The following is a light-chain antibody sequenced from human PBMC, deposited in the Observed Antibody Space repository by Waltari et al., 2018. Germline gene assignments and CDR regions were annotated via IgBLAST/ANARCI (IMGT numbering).Light chain of an antibody. V-gene: IGLV2-11*01. CDR3: CSYTAPYVV. CDR1: TSDVGGYNY. Sequence: QSALTQPRSVSGSPGQSVAISCTATTSDVGGYNYVSWYQQHPGKAPKLIIYDVNKRPSGVPDRFSGSKSGNTSSLTISGLHSEDEADYYCCSYTAPYVVFGEGTKVTVL. CDR2: DVN. J-gene: IGLJ2*01.